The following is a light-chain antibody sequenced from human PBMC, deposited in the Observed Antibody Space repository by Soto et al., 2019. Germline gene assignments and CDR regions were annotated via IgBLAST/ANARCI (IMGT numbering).Light chain of an antibody. V-gene: IGKV3-20*01. CDR2: SAS. CDR1: QSISSNF. CDR3: QNYNLS. J-gene: IGKJ3*01. Sequence: VMTQSPATLSLSVGERASLSCRSSQSISSNFLAWYQQKPGQAPRLLIYSASTRATGVPDRFSGSGSGTHFTLTITRLEPEDFAIYICQNYNLSFGPGTKVDIK.